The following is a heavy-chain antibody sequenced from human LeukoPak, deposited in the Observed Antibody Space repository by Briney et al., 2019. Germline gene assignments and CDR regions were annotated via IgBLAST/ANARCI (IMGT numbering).Heavy chain of an antibody. J-gene: IGHJ5*02. D-gene: IGHD4-11*01. CDR3: AKDNSPGWFGP. Sequence: PGGSLRLSCATSGFTFSDYWMHWVRHVPGKGLVWVARIKGDGSSTSYADSVKGRFTISRDNAKSTLYLQVNSLRDEDTAIYYCAKDNSPGWFGPWGQGTLVTVSS. CDR1: GFTFSDYW. V-gene: IGHV3-74*01. CDR2: IKGDGSST.